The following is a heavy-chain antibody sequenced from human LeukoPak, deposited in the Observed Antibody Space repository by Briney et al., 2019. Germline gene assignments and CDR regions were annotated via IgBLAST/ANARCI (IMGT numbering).Heavy chain of an antibody. V-gene: IGHV4-39*01. J-gene: IGHJ4*02. CDR2: IYYSGST. D-gene: IGHD3-22*01. CDR1: GGSISSSSYY. Sequence: SETLSLTCTVSGGSISSSSYYWGWIRQPPGKGLEWIGSIYYSGSTYYNPSLKSRVTISVDTSKNQFSLKLSSVTAADTAVYYCARVEYYYDSSGYYSFDYFDYWGQGALVTVSS. CDR3: ARVEYYYDSSGYYSFDYFDY.